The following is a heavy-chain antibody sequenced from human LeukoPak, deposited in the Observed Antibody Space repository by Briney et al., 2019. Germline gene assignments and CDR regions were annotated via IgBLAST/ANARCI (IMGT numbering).Heavy chain of an antibody. D-gene: IGHD2-15*01. Sequence: SETLSLTCAVYGGSSSGYYWSWIRQPPGKGLEWIGEINHSGSTNYNPSLKSRVTISVDTSKNQFSLKLSSVTAADTAVYYCASSRVAAASAFDIWGQGTMVTVSS. V-gene: IGHV4-34*01. CDR2: INHSGST. J-gene: IGHJ3*02. CDR1: GGSSSGYY. CDR3: ASSRVAAASAFDI.